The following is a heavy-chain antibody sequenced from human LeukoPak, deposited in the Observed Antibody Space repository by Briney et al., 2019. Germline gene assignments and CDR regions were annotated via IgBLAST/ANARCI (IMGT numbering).Heavy chain of an antibody. CDR1: GFTFTSSA. CDR3: AATPTFMVRGVSLYYYYYGMDV. D-gene: IGHD3-10*01. J-gene: IGHJ6*02. V-gene: IGHV1-58*01. CDR2: IVVGSGNT. Sequence: GASVKVSCKASGFTFTSSAVQWVRQARGQRLEWIGWIVVGSGNTNYAQKFRERVTITRDMSTSTAYMELSSLRSEDTAVYYCAATPTFMVRGVSLYYYYYGMDVWGQGTTVTVSS.